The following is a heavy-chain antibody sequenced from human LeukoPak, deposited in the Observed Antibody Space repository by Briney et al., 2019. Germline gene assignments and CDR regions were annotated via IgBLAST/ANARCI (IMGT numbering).Heavy chain of an antibody. CDR3: ARRALAVAGSDWYFDL. J-gene: IGHJ2*01. CDR2: IYTGGAT. Sequence: HPGGSLRLSCAASGFTVSSNYMSWVRQAPGKGLEWVSVIYTGGATYYADSVKGRFTISRDNSKNTVYLQMNSLRDEDTAVFYCARRALAVAGSDWYFDLWGRGTLVTVSS. D-gene: IGHD6-19*01. CDR1: GFTVSSNY. V-gene: IGHV3-66*01.